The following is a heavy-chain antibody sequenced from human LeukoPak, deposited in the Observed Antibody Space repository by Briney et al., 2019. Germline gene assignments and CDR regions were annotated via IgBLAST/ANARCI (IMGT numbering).Heavy chain of an antibody. D-gene: IGHD5-18*01. CDR3: ARDRYSYGFALDC. J-gene: IGHJ4*02. CDR2: VYSGGST. CDR1: GFTVSNNY. V-gene: IGHV3-66*02. Sequence: PGGSLRVSCAASGFTVSNNYMSWVRQARGKGLEWVSVVYSGGSTYSADSVKGRFTISRDNSKNTLYLQMNSLRAEDSAVYYCARDRYSYGFALDCWGQGTLVTVSS.